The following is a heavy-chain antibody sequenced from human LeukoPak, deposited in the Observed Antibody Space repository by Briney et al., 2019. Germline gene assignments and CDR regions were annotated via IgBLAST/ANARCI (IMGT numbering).Heavy chain of an antibody. CDR3: ARGYSYGYFDY. D-gene: IGHD5-18*01. Sequence: SETLSLTCTVSGGSISSYYWSWIRQPPGKGLEWIGYIYYSGSTNYNPSLKSRVTISVDTSKNQFSLKVTSVTAADTAVYYCARGYSYGYFDYWGQGTLVTVSS. J-gene: IGHJ4*02. V-gene: IGHV4-59*01. CDR2: IYYSGST. CDR1: GGSISSYY.